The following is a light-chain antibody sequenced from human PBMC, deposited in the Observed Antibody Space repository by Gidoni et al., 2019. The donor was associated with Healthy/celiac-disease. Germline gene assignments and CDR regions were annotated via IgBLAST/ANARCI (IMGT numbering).Light chain of an antibody. V-gene: IGLV3-21*02. J-gene: IGLJ2*01. Sequence: SYVLTQPPSVSVAPGQTARITCGGTNIGSKSVHWYQQKPGQAPVLVVYDDSDRPSGIPERFSGSNSGNTATLTISRVEAGDEADYYCQVWDSSSDHRGVVFGGGTKLTVL. CDR3: QVWDSSSDHRGVV. CDR1: NIGSKS. CDR2: DDS.